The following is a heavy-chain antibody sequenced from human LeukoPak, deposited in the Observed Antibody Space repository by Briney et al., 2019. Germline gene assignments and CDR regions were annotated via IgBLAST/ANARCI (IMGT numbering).Heavy chain of an antibody. D-gene: IGHD2-15*01. Sequence: SETLSLTCTVSGGSISSSSYYWGWIRQPPGKGLEWIGSIYYSGSTYYNPSLKSRVTISVDTSKNQFSLKLSSVTAADTAVYYCASMVVVAAILDYFDYWGQGTLGTVSS. CDR1: GGSISSSSYY. CDR3: ASMVVVAAILDYFDY. J-gene: IGHJ4*02. CDR2: IYYSGST. V-gene: IGHV4-39*01.